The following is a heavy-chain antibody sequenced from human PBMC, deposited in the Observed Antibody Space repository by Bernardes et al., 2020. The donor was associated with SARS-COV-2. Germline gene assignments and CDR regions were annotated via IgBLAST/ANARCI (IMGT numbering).Heavy chain of an antibody. CDR2: IYHSGTT. V-gene: IGHV4-4*02. Sequence: SETLSLTCDVSGVSFSYSNWWTWVRQPPGKGLEWSGKIYHSGTTNYDPSLKSRVTISVDKSRNQFFLSLTSVTAADTALYFCAGGGTASTSYYIPDWGQGALVTVSS. CDR1: GVSFSYSNW. J-gene: IGHJ4*02. D-gene: IGHD2-2*01. CDR3: AGGGTASTSYYIPD.